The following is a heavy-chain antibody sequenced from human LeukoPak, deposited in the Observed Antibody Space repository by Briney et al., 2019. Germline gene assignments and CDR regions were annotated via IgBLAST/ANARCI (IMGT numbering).Heavy chain of an antibody. Sequence: SETLFLACSVSAGSRSNYYWSWIRQPPGKGLEWIGHIHSNGATSYNPSVKGRVSLSVDTSKNQFSLTLNSVGAADSAVYYCVRSGVTYDGSKVYKWPDASDIWGQGTMVTVSS. CDR3: VRSGVTYDGSKVYKWPDASDI. D-gene: IGHD1-20*01. CDR2: IHSNGAT. J-gene: IGHJ3*02. CDR1: AGSRSNYY. V-gene: IGHV4-4*09.